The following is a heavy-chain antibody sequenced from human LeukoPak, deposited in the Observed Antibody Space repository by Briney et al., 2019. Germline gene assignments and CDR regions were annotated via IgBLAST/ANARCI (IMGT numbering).Heavy chain of an antibody. CDR3: ARHPRGMATITPFDY. D-gene: IGHD5-24*01. Sequence: SETLSLTCSVSGGSISTYYWSWIRQLPGKGLEWIGYIYYTGTTNYNPSLRSRVTISVDTSRNQFSLRLSSVTAADTAVYYCARHPRGMATITPFDYWGQGTLVTVSS. CDR1: GGSISTYY. V-gene: IGHV4-59*01. J-gene: IGHJ4*02. CDR2: IYYTGTT.